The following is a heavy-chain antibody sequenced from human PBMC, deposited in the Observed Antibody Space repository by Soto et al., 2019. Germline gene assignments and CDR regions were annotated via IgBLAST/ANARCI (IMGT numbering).Heavy chain of an antibody. Sequence: PGGSPRLSCTASGFTFGDYAMSWVRQAPGKGLEWVGFIRSKAYGGTTEYAASVKGRFTISRDDSKSIAYLQMNSLKTEDTAVYYCTSSTLLLWFGELSHYGMDVWGQGTTVTVSS. D-gene: IGHD3-10*01. V-gene: IGHV3-49*04. CDR1: GFTFGDYA. CDR3: TSSTLLLWFGELSHYGMDV. CDR2: IRSKAYGGTT. J-gene: IGHJ6*02.